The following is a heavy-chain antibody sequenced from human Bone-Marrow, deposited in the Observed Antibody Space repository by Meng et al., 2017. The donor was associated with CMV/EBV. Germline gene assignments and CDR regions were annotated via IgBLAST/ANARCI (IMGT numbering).Heavy chain of an antibody. V-gene: IGHV3-30*04. CDR3: ARSVEQRLLRIGFDM. J-gene: IGHJ3*02. Sequence: GESLKISCAASGFSFNNYAIHWVRQAPGSGLEWVAVISYDETSQYYSDSVKGRFTISRDNSKNTLYLQMNSLRAEDTAVYYCARSVEQRLLRIGFDMWAQATMITVSS. D-gene: IGHD6-25*01. CDR2: ISYDETSQ. CDR1: GFSFNNYA.